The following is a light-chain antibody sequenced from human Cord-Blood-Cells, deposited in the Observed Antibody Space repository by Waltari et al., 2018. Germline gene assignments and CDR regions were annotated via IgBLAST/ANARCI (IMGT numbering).Light chain of an antibody. CDR2: AAS. J-gene: IGKJ2*01. V-gene: IGKV1-8*01. Sequence: IRMPQSRSPFSASTGDQVIITCRASQGTSSYLAWYQQKPGKAPKLLIYAASTLQSGVPSRFSGSGSGTDFTLTISCLQSEDFATYYCQQYYSYPMYTFGQGTKLEIK. CDR1: QGTSSY. CDR3: QQYYSYPMYT.